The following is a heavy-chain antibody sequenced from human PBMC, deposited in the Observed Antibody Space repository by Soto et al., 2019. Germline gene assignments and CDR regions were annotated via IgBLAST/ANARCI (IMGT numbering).Heavy chain of an antibody. J-gene: IGHJ6*03. CDR2: ISSSSSYI. V-gene: IGHV3-21*01. CDR1: GFTFSSYS. D-gene: IGHD3-16*02. Sequence: EVQLVESGGGLVKPGGSLRLSCAASGFTFSSYSMNWVRQAPGKGLEWVSSISSSSSYIYYADSVKGLFTISRDNAKNSLYLQMNSLRAEDTAVYYCARDGYYDDIWGSYRHYYYYYMDVWGKGTTVTVSS. CDR3: ARDGYYDDIWGSYRHYYYYYMDV.